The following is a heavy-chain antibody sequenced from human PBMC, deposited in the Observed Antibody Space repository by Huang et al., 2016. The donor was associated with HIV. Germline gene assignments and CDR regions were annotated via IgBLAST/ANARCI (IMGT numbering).Heavy chain of an antibody. D-gene: IGHD4-17*01. Sequence: EVQLVESGGGLIQPGGSLRLSCAASGFTVSGNYMSWVGQAPGKGLEWVSVMDSGGNTYYADSGKGRFIISRDNSKNTLYLQMNSLRAEDTAVYYCAREDTVTTRNYYYVMDVWGQGTTVTVSS. V-gene: IGHV3-53*01. CDR3: AREDTVTTRNYYYVMDV. CDR1: GFTVSGNY. J-gene: IGHJ6*02. CDR2: MDSGGNT.